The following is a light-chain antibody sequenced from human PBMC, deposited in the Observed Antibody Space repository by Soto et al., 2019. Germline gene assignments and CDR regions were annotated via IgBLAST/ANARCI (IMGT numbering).Light chain of an antibody. CDR2: DAS. CDR3: QQRQT. J-gene: IGKJ2*01. CDR1: QSVSSY. V-gene: IGKV3-11*01. Sequence: EIVLTQSPATLSLSPGERATLSCRASQSVSSYLAWYQQKPGQAPRLLIYDASNRATGIPARFSGSGSETDFTLTISSLEPEDFAVYYCQQRQTFGQGTKLEIK.